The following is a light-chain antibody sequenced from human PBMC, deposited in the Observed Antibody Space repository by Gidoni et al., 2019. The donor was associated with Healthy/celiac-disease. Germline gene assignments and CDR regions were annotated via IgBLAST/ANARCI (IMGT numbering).Light chain of an antibody. Sequence: IVLTHSPATLSLSPGERATLSCRASQSVSSYLAWYQQKPGQAPRLLIYDASNRATGIPARFSGSGSGTDFTLTISSREHEDFAVYYCQQRSNWPRSWTFGQGTKVEIK. CDR3: QQRSNWPRSWT. CDR1: QSVSSY. CDR2: DAS. V-gene: IGKV3-11*01. J-gene: IGKJ1*01.